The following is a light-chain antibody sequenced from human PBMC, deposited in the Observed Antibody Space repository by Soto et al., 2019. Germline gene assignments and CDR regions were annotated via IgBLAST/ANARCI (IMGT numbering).Light chain of an antibody. CDR1: SSDVGAYNY. CDR3: SAYAGSSNLV. CDR2: EVS. J-gene: IGLJ3*02. Sequence: QSALTQPPSASGSPGQSVTISCTGSSSDVGAYNYVSWYQQHPGKAPKLIIYEVSKRPSGVPSRFSGSKSGNTASLTVSGLQAEDEADYYCSAYAGSSNLVFGGGTQLTVL. V-gene: IGLV2-8*01.